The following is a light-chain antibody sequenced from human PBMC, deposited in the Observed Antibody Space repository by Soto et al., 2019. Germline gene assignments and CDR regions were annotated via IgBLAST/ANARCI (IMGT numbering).Light chain of an antibody. CDR3: QQRTNWLT. J-gene: IGKJ3*01. CDR2: DAS. Sequence: EIVLTQSPATLSLSPGERATLSCRASQNVSTYLAWYQQKPGQAPRLLIYDASNRATGIPARFSGSVSGTDCTLTISSLEPEDFAVYYCQQRTNWLTFGPGAKVDIK. V-gene: IGKV3-11*01. CDR1: QNVSTY.